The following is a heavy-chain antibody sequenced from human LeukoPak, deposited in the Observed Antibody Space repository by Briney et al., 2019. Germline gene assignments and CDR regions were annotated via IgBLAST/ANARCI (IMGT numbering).Heavy chain of an antibody. V-gene: IGHV3-48*03. CDR1: GFTFSSYE. Sequence: GGSLRLSCAASGFTFSSYEMNWVRQAPGKGLGWVSYISSSGSTIYYADSVKGRFTISRDNAKNSLYLQMNGLRAEDTAVYYCARGDGYNAFDYWGQGTLVTVSS. J-gene: IGHJ4*02. CDR2: ISSSGSTI. CDR3: ARGDGYNAFDY. D-gene: IGHD5-24*01.